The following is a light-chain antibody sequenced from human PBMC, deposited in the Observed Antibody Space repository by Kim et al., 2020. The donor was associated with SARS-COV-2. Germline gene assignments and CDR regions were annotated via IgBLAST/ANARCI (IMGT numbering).Light chain of an antibody. CDR3: CSYAGSLWV. CDR1: SSDVGGYNY. CDR2: DVS. V-gene: IGLV2-11*01. Sequence: QSALTQPRSVSGSPGQSVTISCTGTSSDVGGYNYVSWYQQHPGKAPKLMIYDVSKRPSGVPDRFSGSKSGNTASLTISGLQAEDEADYYCCSYAGSLWVFGGRTQLTVL. J-gene: IGLJ3*02.